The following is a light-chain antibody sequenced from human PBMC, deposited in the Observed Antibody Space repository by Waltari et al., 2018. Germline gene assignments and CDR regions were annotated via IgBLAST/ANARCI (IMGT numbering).Light chain of an antibody. J-gene: IGKJ1*01. CDR2: DVS. Sequence: EIVMTQSPAVLSVSPGQRATRSCRASETVTSHLAWYQQKPGQAPRLVIYDVSTRAAGIPARFSGSGSETEFTLTVTSLQSEDCAVYYCQQYYEWQTFGPGTKVEIK. CDR1: ETVTSH. CDR3: QQYYEWQT. V-gene: IGKV3D-15*01.